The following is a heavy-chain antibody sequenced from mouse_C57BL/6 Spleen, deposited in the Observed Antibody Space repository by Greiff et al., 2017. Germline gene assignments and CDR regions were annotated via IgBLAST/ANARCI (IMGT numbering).Heavy chain of an antibody. J-gene: IGHJ4*01. V-gene: IGHV2-5*01. D-gene: IGHD2-4*01. CDR2: IWRGGST. CDR3: ASHYDYYYYAMDY. Sequence: QVQLQQSGPGLVQPSQSLSITCTVSGFSLTSYGVHWVRQSPGKGLEWLGVIWRGGSTDYNAAFMSRLSITKDNSKSQVFFKMNSLQADDTSIYYCASHYDYYYYAMDYWGQGTSVTVSS. CDR1: GFSLTSYG.